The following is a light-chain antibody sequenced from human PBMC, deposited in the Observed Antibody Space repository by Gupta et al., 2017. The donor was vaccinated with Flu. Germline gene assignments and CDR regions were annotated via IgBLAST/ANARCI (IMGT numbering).Light chain of an antibody. V-gene: IGKV1-33*01. CDR3: QQYENLPLT. J-gene: IGKJ2*01. CDR2: DAS. Sequence: DIQMTQYPSSLSASVGDSVTITCQASQDISNHLNWYQHKPGKAPKLLIYDASTLEIGVPSRFSGSGSETDFIFTISSLQPGDLATYYCQQYENLPLTFGQGTKLEI. CDR1: QDISNH.